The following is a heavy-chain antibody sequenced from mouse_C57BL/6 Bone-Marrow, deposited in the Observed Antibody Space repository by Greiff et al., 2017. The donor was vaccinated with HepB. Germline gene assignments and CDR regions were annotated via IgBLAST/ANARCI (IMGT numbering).Heavy chain of an antibody. D-gene: IGHD2-4*01. J-gene: IGHJ2*01. CDR2: IHPNSGST. Sequence: QVQLQQSGAELVKPGASVKLSCKASGYTFTSYWMHWVKQRPGQGLEWIGMIHPNSGSTNYNEKFKSKATLTVDKSSSTAYMQLSSLTSEDSAVYYCARKSYDYDERGFDYWGQGTTLTVSS. CDR1: GYTFTSYW. V-gene: IGHV1-64*01. CDR3: ARKSYDYDERGFDY.